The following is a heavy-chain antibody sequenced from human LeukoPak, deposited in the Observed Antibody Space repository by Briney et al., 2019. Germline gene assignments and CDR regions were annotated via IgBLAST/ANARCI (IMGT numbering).Heavy chain of an antibody. CDR3: ARVNTLIRGIGWFDP. CDR1: GGSISSSSYY. D-gene: IGHD3-10*01. CDR2: IYYSGTT. J-gene: IGHJ5*02. V-gene: IGHV4-39*07. Sequence: SETLSLTCNVSGGSISSSSYYWGWIRQPPGKGLELIGNIYYSGTTYYNPSLKSRVTITVDTSKNQFSLKLSSVTAADTAVYYCARVNTLIRGIGWFDPWGQGILVTVSS.